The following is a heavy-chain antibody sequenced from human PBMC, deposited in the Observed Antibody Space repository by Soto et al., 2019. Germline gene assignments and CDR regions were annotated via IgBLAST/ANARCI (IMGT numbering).Heavy chain of an antibody. J-gene: IGHJ4*02. CDR2: INHSGST. Sequence: SETLSLTCAVYGGSFSGYYWSWIRQPPGKGLEWIGEINHSGSTNYNPSLKSRVTISVDTSKNQFSLKLSSVTAADTAVYYCARGVYCSGGSCPESTFDYWGQGTLVTVSS. V-gene: IGHV4-34*01. D-gene: IGHD2-15*01. CDR3: ARGVYCSGGSCPESTFDY. CDR1: GGSFSGYY.